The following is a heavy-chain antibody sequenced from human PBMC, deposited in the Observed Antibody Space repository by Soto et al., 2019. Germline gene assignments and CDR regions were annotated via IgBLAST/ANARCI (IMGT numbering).Heavy chain of an antibody. V-gene: IGHV1-18*04. Sequence: XSVKVSCKASVYTFTSYGISWVRQAPGQGLEWMGWISAYNGNTNYAQKLQGRVTMTTDTSTSTAYMELRSLRSDDTAVYYCARDLSPYYYGSGSYYSADSWGQGTLVTVSS. D-gene: IGHD3-10*01. CDR1: VYTFTSYG. CDR2: ISAYNGNT. CDR3: ARDLSPYYYGSGSYYSADS. J-gene: IGHJ4*02.